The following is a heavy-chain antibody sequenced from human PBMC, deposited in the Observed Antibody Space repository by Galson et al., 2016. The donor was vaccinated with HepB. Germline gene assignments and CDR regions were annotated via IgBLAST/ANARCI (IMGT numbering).Heavy chain of an antibody. D-gene: IGHD2-21*02. CDR1: GGSINYYY. V-gene: IGHV4-59*01. Sequence: SETLSLTCSVSGGSINYYYWNWIRQPPGKGLEWIGYVYYSGGTNYNPSLKSRVTLSVDTSKNQFFLNLTSLTAADTAVYYCARGLHCDGDCLDGFDIWGQGTIVTVSS. CDR2: VYYSGGT. J-gene: IGHJ3*02. CDR3: ARGLHCDGDCLDGFDI.